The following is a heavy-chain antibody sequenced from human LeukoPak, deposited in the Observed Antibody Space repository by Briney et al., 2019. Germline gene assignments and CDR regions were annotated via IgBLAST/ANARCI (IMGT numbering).Heavy chain of an antibody. V-gene: IGHV4-61*02. CDR3: ARVTYYYGSGTREPGYYYYYMDV. Sequence: SETLSLTCTVSGGSISSGSYYWSGIRQPAGKGLEWIGRIYTSGSTNYNPSLKSRVTISVDTSKNQFSLKLSSVTAADTAVYYCARVTYYYGSGTREPGYYYYYMDVWGRGTTVTVSS. CDR1: GGSISSGSYY. CDR2: IYTSGST. J-gene: IGHJ6*03. D-gene: IGHD3-10*01.